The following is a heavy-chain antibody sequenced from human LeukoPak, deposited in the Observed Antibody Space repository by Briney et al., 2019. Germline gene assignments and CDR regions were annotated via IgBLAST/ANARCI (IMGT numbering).Heavy chain of an antibody. CDR2: IYYSGST. CDR3: ARLNGEDAFDI. D-gene: IGHD3-10*01. V-gene: IGHV4-39*01. J-gene: IGHJ3*02. CDR1: GGSISSSSYY. Sequence: PSETLSLTCTVSGGSISSSSYYWGWIRQPPGKGLEWIGSIYYSGSTYYNPSLKSRVTISVDTSKNQFSLKLSSVTAADTAVYYCARLNGEDAFDIWGQGTMVTVSS.